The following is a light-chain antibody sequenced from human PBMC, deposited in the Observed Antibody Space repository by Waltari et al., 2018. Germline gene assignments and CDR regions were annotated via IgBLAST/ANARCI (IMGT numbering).Light chain of an antibody. Sequence: DIVMTQSPDSLGVSLGERATIHCKSSQSVLYSSNNKNYLSWYQQKPGQRPKMIIYWASTRESGVPDRFSGSGSGTDFTLTISSLQAEDVAVYYCLQTYVSPYTFGQGTNLEI. J-gene: IGKJ2*01. CDR3: LQTYVSPYT. CDR1: QSVLYSSNNKNY. V-gene: IGKV4-1*01. CDR2: WAS.